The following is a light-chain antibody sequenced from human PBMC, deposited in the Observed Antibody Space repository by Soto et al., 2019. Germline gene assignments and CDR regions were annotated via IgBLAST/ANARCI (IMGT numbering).Light chain of an antibody. CDR1: QGISNY. CDR3: QKCGIAPFS. J-gene: IGKJ4*01. Sequence: DIQMTQSPSSLSASVGDRVTITCRASQGISNYLAWYQQKPGKVPKLLIYAASTLQSGVPSRFSGSGSGTDFTLNISSLQHEDVATYYCQKCGIAPFSFGGGTKVELK. V-gene: IGKV1-27*01. CDR2: AAS.